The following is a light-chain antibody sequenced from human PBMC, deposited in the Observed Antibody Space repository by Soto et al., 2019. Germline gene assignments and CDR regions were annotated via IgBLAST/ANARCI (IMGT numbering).Light chain of an antibody. CDR2: HNN. Sequence: QSVLTQPPSAYGTPGPRVTISCSGSSSNIGSNTVNWYQQLPGTAPQRLIYHNNQRPAGVPDRFYGSESGTSDSLAISGLHSEDESEDYCAAGDDGLNGLVFGTGAKRTVL. CDR3: AAGDDGLNGLV. CDR1: SSNIGSNT. V-gene: IGLV1-44*01. J-gene: IGLJ1*01.